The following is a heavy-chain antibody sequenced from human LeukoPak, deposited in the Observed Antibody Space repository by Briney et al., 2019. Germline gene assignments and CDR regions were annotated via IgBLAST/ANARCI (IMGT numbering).Heavy chain of an antibody. D-gene: IGHD2-2*01. CDR3: ARDFIRSHCSSTSCYSAAFDI. J-gene: IGHJ3*02. V-gene: IGHV1-69*13. Sequence: GASVKVSCKAPGGTFTDYSLSWVRQAPGQGLEWMGGIIPIFGTANYAQKFQGRVTITADESTSTAYMELSSLRSEDTAVYYCARDFIRSHCSSTSCYSAAFDIWGQGTMVTVSS. CDR2: IIPIFGTA. CDR1: GGTFTDYS.